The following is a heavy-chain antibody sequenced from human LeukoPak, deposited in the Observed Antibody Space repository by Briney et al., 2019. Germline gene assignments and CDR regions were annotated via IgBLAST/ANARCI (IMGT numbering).Heavy chain of an antibody. CDR3: ANTMKQWLVRGHFDY. D-gene: IGHD6-19*01. Sequence: GGSLRLSCAASGFTVNSNYMSWVRQAPGKGLEWVSVIYTDGNSFHTDSVKGRFTISRDNSKNTLYLQMNSLRAEDTAVYYCANTMKQWLVRGHFDYWGQGTLVTVSS. J-gene: IGHJ4*02. CDR1: GFTVNSNY. V-gene: IGHV3-53*01. CDR2: IYTDGNS.